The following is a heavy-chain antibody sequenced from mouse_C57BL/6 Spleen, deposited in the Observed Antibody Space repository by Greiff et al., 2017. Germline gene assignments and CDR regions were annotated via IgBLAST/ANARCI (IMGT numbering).Heavy chain of an antibody. V-gene: IGHV1-55*01. D-gene: IGHD1-1*01. CDR3: AREDYGALYFAMDY. J-gene: IGHJ4*01. CDR1: GYTFTSYW. CDR2: IYPGSGST. Sequence: VQLQQSGAELVKPGASVTMSCKASGYTFTSYWITWVKQRPGQGLEWIGDIYPGSGSTNYNEKFKSKATLTVDTSSSTAYMQLSSLTSEDSAVCDCAREDYGALYFAMDYWGKGTSVTVSS.